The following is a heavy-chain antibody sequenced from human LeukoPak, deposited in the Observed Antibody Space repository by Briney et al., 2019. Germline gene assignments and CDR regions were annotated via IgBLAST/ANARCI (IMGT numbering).Heavy chain of an antibody. CDR2: INGSGGST. CDR1: GFTFSSYA. Sequence: GGSLRLSCAASGFTFSSYAMSWVRQAPGKGLEWASDINGSGGSTYYADSVKGRFTISRDNSKNTLYLQMNGLRAEDTAVYYCAKRIQSAMATGYWGQGTLVTVSS. CDR3: AKRIQSAMATGY. J-gene: IGHJ4*02. D-gene: IGHD5-18*01. V-gene: IGHV3-23*01.